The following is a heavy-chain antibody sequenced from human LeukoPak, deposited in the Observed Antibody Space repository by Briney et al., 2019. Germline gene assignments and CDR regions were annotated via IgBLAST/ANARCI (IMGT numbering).Heavy chain of an antibody. CDR2: IYSGGST. V-gene: IGHV3-53*01. CDR3: AIFSGYSYGYPNDY. CDR1: GFTFSSNY. J-gene: IGHJ4*02. Sequence: GGSLRLSCAASGFTFSSNYMSWVRQAPGKGLEWVSVIYSGGSTYYADSVKGRFTISRDNSKNTLYLQMNSLRAEDTAVYYCAIFSGYSYGYPNDYWGQGTLVTVSS. D-gene: IGHD5-18*01.